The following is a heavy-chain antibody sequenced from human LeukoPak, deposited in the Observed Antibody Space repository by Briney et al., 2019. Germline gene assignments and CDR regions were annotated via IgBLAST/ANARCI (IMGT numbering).Heavy chain of an antibody. CDR2: VYYSGST. Sequence: PSETLSLTWTVSGGSLSSYYWSWIRQPAGKGLEWIGYVYYSGSTEYNPSLRSRVTISLEMSKHQFSLNLTSVTAADTAVYYCASNTGTVFDYWGQEALVTVAS. V-gene: IGHV4-59*01. D-gene: IGHD1-7*01. CDR1: GGSLSSYY. J-gene: IGHJ4*02. CDR3: ASNTGTVFDY.